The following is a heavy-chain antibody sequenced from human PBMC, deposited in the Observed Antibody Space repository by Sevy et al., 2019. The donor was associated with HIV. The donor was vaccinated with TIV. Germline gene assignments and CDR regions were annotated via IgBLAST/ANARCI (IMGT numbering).Heavy chain of an antibody. CDR2: IKVDGSEK. D-gene: IGHD2-2*01. J-gene: IGHJ6*02. CDR1: GFTFSNYW. V-gene: IGHV3-7*03. CDR3: ARDCSSTTCLWGLDV. Sequence: GGSLRLSCAASGFTFSNYWMTWVRQAPGKGLEWVANIKVDGSEKYYVDSVKGRFTISRDNAKNSLYLQMNSLGAEDTAVYHCARDCSSTTCLWGLDVWGQGTTVTVSS.